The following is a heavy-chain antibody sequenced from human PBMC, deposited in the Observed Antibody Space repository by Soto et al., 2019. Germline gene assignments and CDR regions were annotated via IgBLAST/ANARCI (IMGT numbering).Heavy chain of an antibody. V-gene: IGHV4-39*01. J-gene: IGHJ5*02. Sequence: QLQLQESGPGLVKPSETLSLTCTVSGGSISSSSYYWGWIRQPPGKGLEWIGSIYYSGSTYYNPSLKSRVTISVDTSKNQFSLQLSSVTAADTAVYYCATVTTFRWFDPWGQGTLVTVSS. D-gene: IGHD4-17*01. CDR3: ATVTTFRWFDP. CDR2: IYYSGST. CDR1: GGSISSSSYY.